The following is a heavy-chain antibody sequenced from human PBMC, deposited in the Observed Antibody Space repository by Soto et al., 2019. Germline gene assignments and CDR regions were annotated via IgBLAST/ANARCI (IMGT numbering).Heavy chain of an antibody. Sequence: PSETLSLTCTDSGGSISSYYWSWIRQPPGKGLEWIGYIYYSGSTNYNPSLKSRVTISVDTSKNQFSLKLSSVTAADTAVYYRARGRIYYYYYMDVWGKGTTVTVSS. CDR3: ARGRIYYYYYMDV. CDR1: GGSISSYY. CDR2: IYYSGST. D-gene: IGHD2-15*01. V-gene: IGHV4-59*12. J-gene: IGHJ6*03.